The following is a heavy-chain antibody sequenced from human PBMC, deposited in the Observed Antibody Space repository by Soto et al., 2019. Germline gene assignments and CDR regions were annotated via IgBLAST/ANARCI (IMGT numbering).Heavy chain of an antibody. V-gene: IGHV3-7*01. D-gene: IGHD2-15*01. CDR1: GFTFSSYW. Sequence: GGSLRLSCAASGFTFSSYWMSWVRQAPGKGLEWVANIKQDGSEKYYVDSVKGRFTISRDDAKNSLYLQMNSLRAEDTAVYYCASNLLDNWFGPWGQGTLVTVSS. CDR2: IKQDGSEK. J-gene: IGHJ5*02. CDR3: ASNLLDNWFGP.